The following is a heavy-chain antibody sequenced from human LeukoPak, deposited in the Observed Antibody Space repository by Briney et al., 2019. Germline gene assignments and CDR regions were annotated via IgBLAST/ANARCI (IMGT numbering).Heavy chain of an antibody. D-gene: IGHD6-19*01. Sequence: GTSVKVSCKASGFTFTSSAMQWVRQARGQRLEWIGWIVVGSGNTNYAQKFQERVTITRDMSTSTAYMELSSLGSEDTAVYYCATDRFGGGWYPPPFDYWGQGTLVTVSS. V-gene: IGHV1-58*02. CDR2: IVVGSGNT. J-gene: IGHJ4*02. CDR1: GFTFTSSA. CDR3: ATDRFGGGWYPPPFDY.